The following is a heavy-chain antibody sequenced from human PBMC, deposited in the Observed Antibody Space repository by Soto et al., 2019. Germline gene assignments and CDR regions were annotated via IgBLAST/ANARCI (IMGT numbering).Heavy chain of an antibody. V-gene: IGHV3-9*01. CDR2: ISWNSGSI. CDR1: GFTFDDYV. CDR3: AKAGGSYLYYFDY. D-gene: IGHD1-26*01. J-gene: IGHJ4*02. Sequence: EVQPVESGGGLVQPGRSLRLSCAASGFTFDDYVMHWVRQAPGKGLEWVSGISWNSGSIDYADSVKGRFTISRDNAKNSLYLQMNSLRAEDTALYYCAKAGGSYLYYFDYWGQGTLVTVSS.